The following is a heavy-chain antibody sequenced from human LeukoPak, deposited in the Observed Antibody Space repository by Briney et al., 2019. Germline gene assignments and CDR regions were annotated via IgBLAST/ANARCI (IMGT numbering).Heavy chain of an antibody. J-gene: IGHJ3*02. Sequence: PSQTLSLTCTVSGGSISSGSYYWSWIRQPAGKGLEWIGRIYTSGSTNYNPSLKSRVTISVDTSKNQFSLKLSSVTAADTAVYYCARGSGAYPPSPPHAFDIWGQGTMVTVSS. CDR2: IYTSGST. CDR3: ARGSGAYPPSPPHAFDI. D-gene: IGHD2-2*01. CDR1: GGSISSGSYY. V-gene: IGHV4-61*02.